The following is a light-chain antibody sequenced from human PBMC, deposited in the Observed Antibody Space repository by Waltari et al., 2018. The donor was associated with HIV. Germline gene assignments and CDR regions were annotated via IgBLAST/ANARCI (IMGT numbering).Light chain of an antibody. CDR3: SSYVSSNTVV. V-gene: IGLV2-14*03. CDR1: TRDGGLYNF. J-gene: IGLJ2*01. CDR2: EVT. Sequence: QSALTPPASVSGSPGQSITTPCSGTTRDGGLYNFVSWYQQHPGRAPKLMIHEVTNRASGASTRFSGSKSGKTAYLTISGLQAEDEADYYCSSYVSSNTVVFGGGTKLTVL.